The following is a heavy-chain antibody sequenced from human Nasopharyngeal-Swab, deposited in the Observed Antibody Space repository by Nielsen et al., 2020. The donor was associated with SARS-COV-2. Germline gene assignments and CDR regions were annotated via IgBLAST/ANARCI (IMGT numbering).Heavy chain of an antibody. CDR1: GGSISSSNW. Sequence: SETLSLTCAVSGGSISSSNWWSWVRQSPGKGLARIGEIYHSGSTNYNPSLKSRVTISVDKSKNQFSLKLSSVTAADTAVYYCARVRWQWLVKDMKRNYFDYWGQGTLVTVSS. J-gene: IGHJ4*02. D-gene: IGHD6-19*01. CDR2: IYHSGST. CDR3: ARVRWQWLVKDMKRNYFDY. V-gene: IGHV4-4*02.